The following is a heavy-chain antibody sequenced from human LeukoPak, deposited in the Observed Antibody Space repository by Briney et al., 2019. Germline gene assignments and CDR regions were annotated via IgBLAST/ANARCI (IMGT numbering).Heavy chain of an antibody. CDR1: GFTFSSYA. CDR3: ARGLTGYYKGGDY. CDR2: IPYDGSNK. D-gene: IGHD3-9*01. Sequence: GGSLRLSCAASGFTFSSYAMHWVRQAPGKGLEWVAVIPYDGSNKYYADSVKGRFTISRDNSKNTLYLQMNSLRAEDTAVYYCARGLTGYYKGGDYWGQGTLVTVSS. J-gene: IGHJ4*02. V-gene: IGHV3-30-3*01.